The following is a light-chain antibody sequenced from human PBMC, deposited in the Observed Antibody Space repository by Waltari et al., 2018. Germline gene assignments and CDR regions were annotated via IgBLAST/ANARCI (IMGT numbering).Light chain of an antibody. J-gene: IGLJ3*02. CDR1: NIGTRS. CDR3: QVLDAPTDQWV. V-gene: IGLV3-21*02. Sequence: SYVLTQPPSVSVAPGQTAKISCGGDNIGTRSVHWYQQMPGQAPLLVVYDDTDRPSGIPERFSGSNSGNAATRTISGVEAGDEADYYCQVLDAPTDQWVFGGGTKLTVL. CDR2: DDT.